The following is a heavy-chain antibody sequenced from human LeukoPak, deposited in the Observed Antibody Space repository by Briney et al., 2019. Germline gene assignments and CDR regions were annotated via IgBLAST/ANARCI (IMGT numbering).Heavy chain of an antibody. Sequence: GESLKISCKGSGYSFTSYWISWVRQMPGKGLEWMGRIDPSDSYTNYSPSFQGHVTISADKSISTAYLQWSSLKASDTAMYYCARHWAPYDILTGYRYWGQGTLSPSPQ. J-gene: IGHJ4*02. CDR3: ARHWAPYDILTGYRY. D-gene: IGHD3-9*01. CDR1: GYSFTSYW. V-gene: IGHV5-10-1*01. CDR2: IDPSDSYT.